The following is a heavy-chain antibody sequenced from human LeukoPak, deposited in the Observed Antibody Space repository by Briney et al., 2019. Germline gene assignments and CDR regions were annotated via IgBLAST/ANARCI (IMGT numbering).Heavy chain of an antibody. CDR1: GGTFSSYA. CDR3: ATPYYGGNRYFDY. CDR2: FDPEDGET. D-gene: IGHD4-23*01. Sequence: ASVKVSCKASGGTFSSYAISWVRQAPGKGLEWMGGFDPEDGETIYAQKFQGRVTMTEDTSTDTAYMELSSLRSEDTAVYYCATPYYGGNRYFDYWGQGTLVTVSS. V-gene: IGHV1-24*01. J-gene: IGHJ4*02.